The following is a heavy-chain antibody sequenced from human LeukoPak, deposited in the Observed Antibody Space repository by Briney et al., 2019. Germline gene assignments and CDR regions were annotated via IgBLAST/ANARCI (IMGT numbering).Heavy chain of an antibody. CDR2: INHSGST. J-gene: IGHJ4*02. Sequence: SETLSLTCAVYGGSFSGYYWSWIRQPPGKGLEWIGEINHSGSTNYNPSLKSRVTISADTSKNQFSLKLSSVTAADTAVYYCARQSIYGSGSYYGYFDYWGQGTLVTVSS. CDR3: ARQSIYGSGSYYGYFDY. D-gene: IGHD3-10*01. CDR1: GGSFSGYY. V-gene: IGHV4-34*01.